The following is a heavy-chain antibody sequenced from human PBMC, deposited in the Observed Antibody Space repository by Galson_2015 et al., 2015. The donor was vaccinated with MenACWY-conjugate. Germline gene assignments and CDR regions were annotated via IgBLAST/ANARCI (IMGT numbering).Heavy chain of an antibody. V-gene: IGHV3-74*01. CDR3: ARDNYSSFDS. CDR1: GFTFNIYW. J-gene: IGHJ4*02. Sequence: SLRLSCAASGFTFNIYWMHWVRQPPGKGLEWIPYIKADGSFSNYADSVKGRFTISTDNAKNMVYLQMDGLGDEDTAVYFCARDNYSSFDSCGQGSLVSMSS. CDR2: IKADGSFS. D-gene: IGHD1-7*01.